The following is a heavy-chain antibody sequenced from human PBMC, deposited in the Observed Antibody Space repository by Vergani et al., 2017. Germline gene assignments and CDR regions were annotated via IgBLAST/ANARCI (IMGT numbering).Heavy chain of an antibody. V-gene: IGHV3-11*04. CDR3: ARDPXFLLYRPSKGAFDI. J-gene: IGHJ3*02. CDR2: ISSSGSTI. CDR1: GFTFSDYY. D-gene: IGHD3-3*01. Sequence: QVQLVESGGGLVKPGGSLRLSCAASGFTFSDYYMSWIRQAPGKGLEWVSYISSSGSTIYYADSVKGRFTISRDNAKNSLYLQMNSLRAEDTAVYYCARDPXFLLYRPSKGAFDIWGQGTMVTVSS.